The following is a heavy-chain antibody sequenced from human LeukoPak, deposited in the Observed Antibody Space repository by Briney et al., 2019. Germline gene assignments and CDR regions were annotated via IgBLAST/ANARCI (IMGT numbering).Heavy chain of an antibody. Sequence: SETLSLTCTVSGGSISSYYWSWIRQPPGKGLEWIGYIYYSGSTNYNPSLKSRVTISVDTSKNQFSLKLSSVTAADTAVYYCARDTSIYYDSSGYYDFRGQGALVTVSS. V-gene: IGHV4-59*01. D-gene: IGHD3-22*01. J-gene: IGHJ4*02. CDR2: IYYSGST. CDR1: GGSISSYY. CDR3: ARDTSIYYDSSGYYDF.